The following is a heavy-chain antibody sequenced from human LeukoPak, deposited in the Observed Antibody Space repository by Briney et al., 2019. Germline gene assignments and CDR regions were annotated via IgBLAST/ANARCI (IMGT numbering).Heavy chain of an antibody. D-gene: IGHD3/OR15-3a*01. J-gene: IGHJ4*02. CDR1: VGTFSSYA. Sequence: ASVKVSCTASVGTFSSYAISWVRQAPGQGLEWMGGIIPIFGTANYAQKFQGRVTITADESTSTAYMELSSLRSEDTAVYYCASGLGIPYYYDYCGQGTLVTVSS. CDR3: ASGLGIPYYYDY. V-gene: IGHV1-69*13. CDR2: IIPIFGTA.